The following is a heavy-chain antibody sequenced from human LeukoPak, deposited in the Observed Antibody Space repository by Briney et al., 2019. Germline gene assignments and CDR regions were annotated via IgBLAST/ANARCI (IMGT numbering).Heavy chain of an antibody. V-gene: IGHV3-49*04. D-gene: IGHD2-15*01. CDR2: IRSKAYGGTT. Sequence: GGSLRLSCTASGFTFGDYAMSWVRQAPGKGLEWVGFIRSKAYGGTTEYAASVKGRFTISRDDSKSIAYLQMNGLKTEDTAVYYCTRVRGWELLDYWGQGTLVTVSS. J-gene: IGHJ4*02. CDR3: TRVRGWELLDY. CDR1: GFTFGDYA.